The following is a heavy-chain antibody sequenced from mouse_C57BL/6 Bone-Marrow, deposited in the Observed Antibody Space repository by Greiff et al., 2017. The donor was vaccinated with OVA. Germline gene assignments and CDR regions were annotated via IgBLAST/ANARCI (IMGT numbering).Heavy chain of an antibody. V-gene: IGHV6-3*01. CDR1: GFTFSNYW. J-gene: IGHJ3*01. CDR3: TGIDYYGSTAWFAY. Sequence: DVMLVESGGGLVQPGGSMKLSCVASGFTFSNYWMNWVRQSPEKGLEWVAQIRLKSDNYATHYAESVKGRFTISRDDSKSSVYLQMNNLRAEDTGIYCCTGIDYYGSTAWFAYWGQGTLVTVSA. CDR2: IRLKSDNYAT. D-gene: IGHD1-1*01.